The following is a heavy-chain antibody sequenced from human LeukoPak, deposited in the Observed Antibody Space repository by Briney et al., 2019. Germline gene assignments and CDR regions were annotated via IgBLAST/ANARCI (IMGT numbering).Heavy chain of an antibody. CDR1: GGSISSHY. V-gene: IGHV4-59*11. Sequence: SETLSLTCTVSGGSISSHYWSWIRQPPGKGLEWIGYIYYSGSTNYNPSLKSRVTISVDTSKNQFSLKLSSVTAADTAVYCCARQARPHDAFDIWGQGTMVTVSS. CDR3: ARQARPHDAFDI. J-gene: IGHJ3*02. CDR2: IYYSGST.